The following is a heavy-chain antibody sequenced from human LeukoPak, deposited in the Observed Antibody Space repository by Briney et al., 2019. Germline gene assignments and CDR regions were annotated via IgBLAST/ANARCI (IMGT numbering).Heavy chain of an antibody. Sequence: SVKVSCKASGGTFSSYAISWVRQAPGQGLEWMGGIIPIFGTANYAQKFQGRVTITADESTPTASLEPRSLSSEATAVYYSPTAVRARKYYYDSSASYASWGPGTLVTVSS. CDR1: GGTFSSYA. D-gene: IGHD3-22*01. CDR3: PTAVRARKYYYDSSASYAS. J-gene: IGHJ5*02. CDR2: IIPIFGTA. V-gene: IGHV1-69*01.